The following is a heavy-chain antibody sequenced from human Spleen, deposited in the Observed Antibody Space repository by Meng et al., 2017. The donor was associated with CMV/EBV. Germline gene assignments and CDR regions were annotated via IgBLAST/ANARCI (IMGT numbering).Heavy chain of an antibody. J-gene: IGHJ4*02. D-gene: IGHD3-16*01. Sequence: SCAASGFSFRSYGMHWVRQAPGKGLEWVALIRNDGTNIYYSDSVKGRFTISRDSSKNTLYLQMNSLRVEDTAVYYCARLGDDWYLDYWGQGTLVTVSS. CDR1: GFSFRSYG. CDR3: ARLGDDWYLDY. CDR2: IRNDGTNI. V-gene: IGHV3-33*01.